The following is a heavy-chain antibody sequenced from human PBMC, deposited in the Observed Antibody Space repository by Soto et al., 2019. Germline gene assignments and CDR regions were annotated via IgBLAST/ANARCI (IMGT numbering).Heavy chain of an antibody. Sequence: SETLSLTCTVSGGSISSSSYYWGWIRQPPGKGLEWIGSIYYSGSTYYNPSLKSRVTISVDTSKNQFSLKLSSVTAADTAVYYCASIAALGPSPGYWGQGTLVTVSS. J-gene: IGHJ4*02. CDR3: ASIAALGPSPGY. D-gene: IGHD6-6*01. V-gene: IGHV4-39*01. CDR2: IYYSGST. CDR1: GGSISSSSYY.